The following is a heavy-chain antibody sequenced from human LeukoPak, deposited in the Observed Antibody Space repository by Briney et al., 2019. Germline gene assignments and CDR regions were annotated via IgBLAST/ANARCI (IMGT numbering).Heavy chain of an antibody. D-gene: IGHD3-10*01. CDR1: GGSISSSIYY. V-gene: IGHV4-39*07. Sequence: PSETLSLTCTVSGGSISSSIYYWGWIRQPPGKGLEWIGSIYYSGSTYYNPSLKSRVTISVDTSKNQFYLKLSSVTAADTAVYYCARWGMVRGVFRFDPWGQGTLVTVSS. CDR2: IYYSGST. CDR3: ARWGMVRGVFRFDP. J-gene: IGHJ5*02.